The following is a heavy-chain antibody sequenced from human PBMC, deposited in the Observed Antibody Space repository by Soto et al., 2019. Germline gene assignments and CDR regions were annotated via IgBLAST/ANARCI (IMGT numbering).Heavy chain of an antibody. V-gene: IGHV1-18*01. CDR2: ISTYNGNT. D-gene: IGHD1-7*01. Sequence: ASVKVSCKTSGYTFTSHGVSWVRQAPGQGLEWMGWISTYNGNTNYAQKFQGRVTMTTDTSTSTAYMEVRSLRSDDTAFYYCVRHQTWNYYFFDFWGQGTLVTVSS. CDR3: VRHQTWNYYFFDF. J-gene: IGHJ4*02. CDR1: GYTFTSHG.